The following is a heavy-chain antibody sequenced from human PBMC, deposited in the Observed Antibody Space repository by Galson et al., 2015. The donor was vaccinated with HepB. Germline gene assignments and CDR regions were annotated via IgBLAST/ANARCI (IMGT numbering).Heavy chain of an antibody. CDR1: GFTFTSYA. CDR2: ISGSGGTT. D-gene: IGHD3-10*01. Sequence: SLRLSCAASGFTFTSYAMSWVRQAPGKGLERVSAISGSGGTTYYADSVKGRFTISRDNSKNTLYVQMSSLKVEDTAIYYCAKDMYYFGSGTSDYWGQGTLVTVSS. V-gene: IGHV3-23*01. J-gene: IGHJ4*02. CDR3: AKDMYYFGSGTSDY.